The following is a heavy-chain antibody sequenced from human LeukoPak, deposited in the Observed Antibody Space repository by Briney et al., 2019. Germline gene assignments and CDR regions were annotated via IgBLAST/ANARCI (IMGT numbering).Heavy chain of an antibody. J-gene: IGHJ5*02. V-gene: IGHV3-74*01. CDR3: AGQHSGSYINWFDP. CDR2: INSDGSST. CDR1: GFTFSSYW. D-gene: IGHD1-26*01. Sequence: GGSLRLSCAASGFTFSSYWMHWVRQAPGKGLVWVSRINSDGSSTVYMDSVKGRFTISRDNAKNTLYLQMNSLRDEDTALYYCAGQHSGSYINWFDPWGQGTLVTVSS.